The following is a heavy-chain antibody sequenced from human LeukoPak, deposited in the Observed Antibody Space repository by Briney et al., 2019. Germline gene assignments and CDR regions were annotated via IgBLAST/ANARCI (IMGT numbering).Heavy chain of an antibody. J-gene: IGHJ4*02. CDR1: GFTFRSNW. CDR2: INSDGTII. CDR3: VRGLGGN. Sequence: GGSLRPSCAASGFTFRSNWMHWVRQVPGKGLVWVSRINSDGTIINYVDSVKGRFTISRDNAKNTLWLQMNSLRAEDTAVYYCVRGLGGNWGQGIPVTVSS. D-gene: IGHD1-26*01. V-gene: IGHV3-74*01.